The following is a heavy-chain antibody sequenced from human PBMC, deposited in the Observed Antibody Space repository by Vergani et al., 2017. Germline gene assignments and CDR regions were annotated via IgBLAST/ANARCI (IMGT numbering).Heavy chain of an antibody. CDR1: GGSISSSSYY. V-gene: IGHV4-39*07. CDR2: IYYSGST. D-gene: IGHD3-22*01. Sequence: QLQLQESGPGLVKPSETLSLTCTVSGGSISSSSYYWGWIRQPPGKGLEWIGSIYYSGSTYYNPSLKSRVTISVDTSKNQFSLKLSSVTAADTAVYYCARDGGDYNDSSGYYCLLTDWGQGPLVTVSS. CDR3: ARDGGDYNDSSGYYCLLTD. J-gene: IGHJ4*02.